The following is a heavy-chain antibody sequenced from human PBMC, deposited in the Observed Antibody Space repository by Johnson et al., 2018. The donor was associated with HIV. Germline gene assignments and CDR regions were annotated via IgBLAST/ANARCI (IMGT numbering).Heavy chain of an antibody. J-gene: IGHJ3*01. D-gene: IGHD5-12*01. CDR3: AKGRGYDYDALDF. CDR2: ISGTGGTT. Sequence: VQLVESGGGLVQPGGSLRMSCVASGFTFSTYGITWVRQAPGKGLEWVSAISGTGGTTYYADSVRGRFSISRDKSKDTLYLQMSSLRAEDTAVYYCAKGRGYDYDALDFWGQGTMVTVSS. CDR1: GFTFSTYG. V-gene: IGHV3-23*04.